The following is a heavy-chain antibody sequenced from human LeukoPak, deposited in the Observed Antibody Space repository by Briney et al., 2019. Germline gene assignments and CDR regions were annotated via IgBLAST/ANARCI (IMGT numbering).Heavy chain of an antibody. V-gene: IGHV4-39*02. J-gene: IGHJ5*02. CDR2: IYYSGST. Sequence: PSETLSLTCTVSGGSISSSSYYWGWIRQPPGKGLEWIGSIYYSGSTYYNPSLKSRVTISVDTSKNQFSLKLSSVTAADTAVYYCAGDGLRYFEGFDPWGQGTLVTVSS. CDR1: GGSISSSSYY. D-gene: IGHD3-9*01. CDR3: AGDGLRYFEGFDP.